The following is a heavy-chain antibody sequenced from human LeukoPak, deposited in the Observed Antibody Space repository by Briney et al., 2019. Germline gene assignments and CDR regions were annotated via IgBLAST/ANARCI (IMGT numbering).Heavy chain of an antibody. CDR1: GGSISTYY. D-gene: IGHD3-16*01. J-gene: IGHJ4*02. V-gene: IGHV4-34*01. CDR2: INHSGST. CDR3: ARHGKRIMITFGVRQHFDY. Sequence: SETLSLTCTVSGGSISTYYWSWIRQPPGKGLEWIGEINHSGSTNYNPSLKSRVTISVDTSKNQFSLKLSSVTAADTAVYYCARHGKRIMITFGVRQHFDYWGQGTLVTVSS.